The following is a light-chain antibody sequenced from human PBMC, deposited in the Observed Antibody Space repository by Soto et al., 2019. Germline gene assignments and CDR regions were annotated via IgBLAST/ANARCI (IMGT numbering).Light chain of an antibody. CDR3: CSYTARDSYV. CDR1: SSDVGGYSY. V-gene: IGLV2-11*01. Sequence: QSALTQPRSVSGSPGQSVTISCTGTSSDVGGYSYVSWYQQHPGKAPKLMIYDATQRPSGVPDRVSGSKSGNTASLTISGLQAEDEADYYCCSYTARDSYVFGTGTKVTVL. CDR2: DAT. J-gene: IGLJ1*01.